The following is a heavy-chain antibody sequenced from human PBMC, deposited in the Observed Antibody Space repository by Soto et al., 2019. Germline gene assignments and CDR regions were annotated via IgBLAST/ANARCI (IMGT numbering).Heavy chain of an antibody. CDR2: IYYSGST. CDR1: GGSISSSSYY. Sequence: QLQLQESGPGLVKPSETLSLTCTVSGGSISSSSYYWGWIRQPPGKGLEWIGSIYYSGSTYYNPSLKSRVTISVDTSKNQFSLKLSSVTAADTAVYYCAAPNNIRESEGDYWGQGTLVTVSS. V-gene: IGHV4-39*01. CDR3: AAPNNIRESEGDY. D-gene: IGHD2-2*02. J-gene: IGHJ4*02.